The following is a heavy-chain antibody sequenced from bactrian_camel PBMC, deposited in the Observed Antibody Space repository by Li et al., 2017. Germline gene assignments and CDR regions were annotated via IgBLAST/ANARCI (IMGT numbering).Heavy chain of an antibody. J-gene: IGHJ4*01. V-gene: IGHV3S53*01. D-gene: IGHD4*01. CDR2: ISIGNGLT. Sequence: HVQLVESGGGSVEAGGSLRLSCATNAAVFSDNCFAWFRQIPGREREGVASISIGNGLTDYVDSVKGRFTISQDNSKNMVFLEMDDLKPEDTAVYYCVRRPLVASHLPTFWGQGTQVTVS. CDR3: VRRPLVASHLPTF. CDR1: AAVFSDNC.